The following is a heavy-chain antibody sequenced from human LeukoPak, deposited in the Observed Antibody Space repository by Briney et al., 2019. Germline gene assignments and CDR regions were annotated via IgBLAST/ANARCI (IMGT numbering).Heavy chain of an antibody. CDR2: ISSSHTTI. CDR3: ARTTVTLDY. D-gene: IGHD4-11*01. J-gene: IGHJ4*02. Sequence: GGSLRLSCAASGFTFSSYSMNWVRQAPGKGLEWVSYISSSHTTIYYADSLKGRFTIFRDNAKNSLFLQMNSLRAEDTAVYFCARTTVTLDYWGQGILVTVSS. CDR1: GFTFSSYS. V-gene: IGHV3-48*01.